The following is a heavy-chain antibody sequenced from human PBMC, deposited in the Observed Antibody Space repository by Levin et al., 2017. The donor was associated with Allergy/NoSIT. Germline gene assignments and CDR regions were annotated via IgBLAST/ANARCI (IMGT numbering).Heavy chain of an antibody. V-gene: IGHV1-69*13. D-gene: IGHD1-26*01. CDR2: IFPIFGPA. J-gene: IGHJ4*02. CDR3: ARDGVGAANFDH. CDR1: GVTSSNYA. Sequence: RASVKVSCKASGVTSSNYAITWVRQAPGQGLEWMGGIFPIFGPASYAQKFQGRVTILADESTSTSYMELNNLGFEDTAVYYYARDGVGAANFDHWGQGTLVTVSS.